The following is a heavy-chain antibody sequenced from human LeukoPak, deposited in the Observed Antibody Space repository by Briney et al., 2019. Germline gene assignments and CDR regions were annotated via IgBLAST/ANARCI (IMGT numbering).Heavy chain of an antibody. Sequence: GGSLRLSCAASGFTVSSNYVSWVRQAPGKGLEWVSLIYSGDSRYYADSVKGRFTISRDNSKKMLYLQMNSLRAEDTAEYYCARGIAAAGPFDDWGQGTLVTVSS. CDR1: GFTVSSNY. V-gene: IGHV3-66*01. D-gene: IGHD6-13*01. CDR2: IYSGDSR. J-gene: IGHJ4*02. CDR3: ARGIAAAGPFDD.